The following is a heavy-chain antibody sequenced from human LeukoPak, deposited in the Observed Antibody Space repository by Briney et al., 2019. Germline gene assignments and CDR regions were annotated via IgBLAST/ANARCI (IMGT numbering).Heavy chain of an antibody. CDR1: GFTFSNYA. V-gene: IGHV3-23*01. J-gene: IGHJ4*02. Sequence: GGSLRLSCAASGFTFSNYAMNWVRQAPGKGLEWVSTISANAVATYYADSVKGRFTVSRDNSKNTLYLQMNSLRAEDTAAYYCARCAKTTAVAGFDYWGQGTLVTVSS. CDR2: ISANAVAT. D-gene: IGHD6-19*01. CDR3: ARCAKTTAVAGFDY.